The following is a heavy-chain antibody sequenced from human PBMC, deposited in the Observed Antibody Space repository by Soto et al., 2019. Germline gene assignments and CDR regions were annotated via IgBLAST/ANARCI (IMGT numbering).Heavy chain of an antibody. CDR1: GGSISSGDYY. D-gene: IGHD3-3*01. CDR3: AREIFGVVIRPTYNWFDP. J-gene: IGHJ5*02. Sequence: SETLSLTCTVSGGSISSGDYYWSWIRQPPGKGLEWIGYIYYSGSTYYNPSLKSRVTISVDTCKNQFSLKLSSVTAADTAVYYCAREIFGVVIRPTYNWFDPWGQGTLVTVSS. V-gene: IGHV4-30-4*01. CDR2: IYYSGST.